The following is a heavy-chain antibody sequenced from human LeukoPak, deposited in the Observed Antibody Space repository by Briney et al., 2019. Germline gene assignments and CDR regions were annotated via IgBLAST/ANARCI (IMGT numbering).Heavy chain of an antibody. J-gene: IGHJ3*02. CDR3: AGYDDILTGYAFDI. V-gene: IGHV1-3*01. CDR2: INAGNGNT. D-gene: IGHD3-9*01. Sequence: SVKVSCKASGYTFTTYAMHWVRQAPGQRLEWMGWINAGNGNTKYSQKFQGRVTITRDTFASTACMELSSLRSEDTAVYYCAGYDDILTGYAFDIWGQGTMVTVSS. CDR1: GYTFTTYA.